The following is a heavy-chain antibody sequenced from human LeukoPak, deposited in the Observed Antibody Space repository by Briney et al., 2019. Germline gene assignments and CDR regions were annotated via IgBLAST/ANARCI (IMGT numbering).Heavy chain of an antibody. V-gene: IGHV4-34*01. CDR1: GGSFSGYY. Sequence: SETLSLTCAVYGGSFSGYYWSWIRQPPGKGLEWIGEINHSGSTNYNPSLKSRVTMSVDTSKNQFSLKLSSVTAADTAVYYCARGLVRYAFDIWGQGTMVTVSS. J-gene: IGHJ3*02. CDR3: ARGLVRYAFDI. CDR2: INHSGST.